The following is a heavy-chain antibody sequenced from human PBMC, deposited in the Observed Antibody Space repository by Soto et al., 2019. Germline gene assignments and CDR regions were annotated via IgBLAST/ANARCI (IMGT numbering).Heavy chain of an antibody. CDR2: ISYDGSDK. CDR3: ASTLIREVITTYFDY. J-gene: IGHJ4*02. D-gene: IGHD3-10*01. V-gene: IGHV3-30-3*01. Sequence: QVQLVESGRGVVQPGRSLRLSCAASGFTFSSYAMHWVRQAPGKGLEWVAVISYDGSDKYYADSVKGRFTISRDNSKNTLYLQMNSLRVEDTAVYYCASTLIREVITTYFDYWGQGTLVTVSS. CDR1: GFTFSSYA.